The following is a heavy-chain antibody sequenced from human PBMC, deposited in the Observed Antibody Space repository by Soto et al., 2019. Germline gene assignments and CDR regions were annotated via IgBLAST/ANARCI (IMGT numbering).Heavy chain of an antibody. Sequence: ASVKGSCRAAGYTFTSYGISWVRQAPGQGLEWMGWISAYNGNTNYAQKLQGRVTMTTDTYTSTAYMELRSLRSDDTAVYYCASSNYYDSSGYYYWGQGTLVTVS. CDR1: GYTFTSYG. D-gene: IGHD3-22*01. CDR3: ASSNYYDSSGYYY. V-gene: IGHV1-18*04. CDR2: ISAYNGNT. J-gene: IGHJ4*02.